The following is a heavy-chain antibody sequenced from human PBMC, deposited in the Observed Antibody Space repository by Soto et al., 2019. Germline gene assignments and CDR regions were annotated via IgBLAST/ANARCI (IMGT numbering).Heavy chain of an antibody. CDR1: GGSFSGYY. J-gene: IGHJ4*02. V-gene: IGHV4-34*01. D-gene: IGHD6-13*01. Sequence: QVQLQQWGAGLLKPSETLSLTCAVYGGSFSGYYWSWIRQPPGKGLEWIGEINHSGSTNYNPSLKSRVTISVDTSKNQFSLKLSAVTAADTAVYYCARVGAAGTFGGVYWGQGTLVTVSS. CDR3: ARVGAAGTFGGVY. CDR2: INHSGST.